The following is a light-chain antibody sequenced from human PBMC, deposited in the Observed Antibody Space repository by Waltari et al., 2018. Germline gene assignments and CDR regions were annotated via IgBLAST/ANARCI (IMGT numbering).Light chain of an antibody. V-gene: IGKV1-8*01. J-gene: IGKJ2*01. CDR1: QGISSY. CDR3: QQYYSYLT. CDR2: AAS. Sequence: AIRITQSPSSLSASTGYRVTITCRASQGISSYLAWYQQKPGKAPNLLIYAASTLQSGVPSRFSGSGSGTDFTLTISCLQSEDFATDYGQQYYSYLTFGQGTKLEIK.